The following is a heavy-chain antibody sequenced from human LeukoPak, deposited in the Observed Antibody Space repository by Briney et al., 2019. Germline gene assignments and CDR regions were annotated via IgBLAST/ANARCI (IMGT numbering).Heavy chain of an antibody. CDR3: ARDHRPGYYLYYFDY. J-gene: IGHJ4*02. Sequence: ASVKVSCKSSGYTFTSYGIIWVRQAPGQGLEWMGWISAYNGNTNYAQKLQGRVTMTTDTSTSTAYMELRSLRSDDTAVYYCARDHRPGYYLYYFDYWGQGTLVTVSS. V-gene: IGHV1-18*01. CDR2: ISAYNGNT. CDR1: GYTFTSYG. D-gene: IGHD3-22*01.